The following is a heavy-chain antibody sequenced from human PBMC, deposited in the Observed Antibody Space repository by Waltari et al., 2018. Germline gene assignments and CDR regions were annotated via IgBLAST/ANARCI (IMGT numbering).Heavy chain of an antibody. V-gene: IGHV3-23*03. D-gene: IGHD5-12*01. CDR2: IYSGGST. Sequence: EVQLLESGGGLVQPGGSLRLSCAASGFTFSSYAMSWVRQAPGKWLEWVSVIYSGGSTYYADSVKGRFTISRDNSKNSLYLQMNSLRTEDTALYYCAKDRGWLDAFDIWGQGTMVTVSS. CDR3: AKDRGWLDAFDI. CDR1: GFTFSSYA. J-gene: IGHJ3*02.